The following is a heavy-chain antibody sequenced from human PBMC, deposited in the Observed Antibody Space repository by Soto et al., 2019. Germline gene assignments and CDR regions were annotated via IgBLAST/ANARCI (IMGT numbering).Heavy chain of an antibody. CDR3: ARMMAVDGYIYYYCGMDV. CDR1: GGSISSYY. Sequence: QVQLQESGPGLVKPSETLSLTCTVSGGSISSYYWSLIRQPPGQGLEWIGYIYYSGSTNYNPSLKKQVIMSVDPYKVQSSLKLSSVDVADTAVYYCARMMAVDGYIYYYCGMDVWGQGTTVTVSS. D-gene: IGHD5-12*01. J-gene: IGHJ6*02. CDR2: IYYSGST. V-gene: IGHV4-59*01.